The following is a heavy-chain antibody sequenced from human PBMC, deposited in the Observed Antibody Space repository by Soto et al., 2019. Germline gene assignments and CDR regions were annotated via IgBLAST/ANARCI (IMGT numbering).Heavy chain of an antibody. CDR1: GFTVSSNY. CDR2: IYSGGST. D-gene: IGHD6-19*01. J-gene: IGHJ4*02. V-gene: IGHV3-53*04. CDR3: ARLVAGTWDYFDY. Sequence: EVQLVESGGGLVQPGGSLRLSCAASGFTVSSNYMSWVRQAPGKGLEWVSVIYSGGSTYYADSVKGRFTISRHNSKNTLYLQMNSLRAEDTAVYYCARLVAGTWDYFDYWGQGTLVTVSS.